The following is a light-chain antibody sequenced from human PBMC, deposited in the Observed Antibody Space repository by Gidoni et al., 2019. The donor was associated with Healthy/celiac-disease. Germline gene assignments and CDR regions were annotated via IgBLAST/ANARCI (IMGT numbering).Light chain of an antibody. Sequence: ESGLSEYPATLSLSPGERATLSCRASQSVSSNLAWYQQKPGQAPRLLIYDASNRATGIPARFSGSGSGTDFTLTISSLEPEDFAVYYCQQRSNWPLTFGGGTKVEIK. J-gene: IGKJ4*01. CDR3: QQRSNWPLT. CDR1: QSVSSN. CDR2: DAS. V-gene: IGKV3-11*01.